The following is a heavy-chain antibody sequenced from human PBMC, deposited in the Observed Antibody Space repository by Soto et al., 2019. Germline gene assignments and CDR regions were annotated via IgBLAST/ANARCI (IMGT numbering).Heavy chain of an antibody. CDR3: ARSTRAIAVAGTFHYYYYYGMEV. CDR1: GGSFSGYY. J-gene: IGHJ6*02. Sequence: SETLSLTCAVYGGSFSGYYWSWIRQPPGKGLEWIGEINHSGSTNYNPSLKSRVTISVDTSKNQFSLKLSSVTAADTAVYYCARSTRAIAVAGTFHYYYYYGMEVWGQGTTVTVSS. V-gene: IGHV4-34*01. D-gene: IGHD6-19*01. CDR2: INHSGST.